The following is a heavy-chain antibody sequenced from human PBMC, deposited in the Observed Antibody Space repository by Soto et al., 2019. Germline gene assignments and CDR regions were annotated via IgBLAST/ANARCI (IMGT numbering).Heavy chain of an antibody. Sequence: SETLSLTCAVYGGSFSGYFWNWVRPPPGKGLEWIGEINDRGSTNYNPSLKTRITISGDTSKNQFSLKLSSVTAADTAVYYCARRGIWRNRWFSNYIWFDPRGPGTLGTVAP. V-gene: IGHV4-34*01. CDR1: GGSFSGYF. CDR3: ARRGIWRNRWFSNYIWFDP. J-gene: IGHJ5*02. D-gene: IGHD3-10*01. CDR2: INDRGST.